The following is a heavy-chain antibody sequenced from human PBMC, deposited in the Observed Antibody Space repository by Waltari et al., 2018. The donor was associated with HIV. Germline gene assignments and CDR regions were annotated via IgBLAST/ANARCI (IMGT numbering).Heavy chain of an antibody. V-gene: IGHV4-38-2*02. CDR2: IYRSGTT. CDR3: ARDQDYYDSSGYTSYAFDI. J-gene: IGHJ3*02. D-gene: IGHD3-22*01. Sequence: QVLLQESGPRLVKSSETLSLTCTVSASSISRNYSWGWIRQAPGKGLEWIGSIYRSGTTYYNPSCKTRVTISVNMSKNHYSLKLSSLTAADTAVYYCARDQDYYDSSGYTSYAFDIWGRGTMIIVSS. CDR1: ASSISRNYS.